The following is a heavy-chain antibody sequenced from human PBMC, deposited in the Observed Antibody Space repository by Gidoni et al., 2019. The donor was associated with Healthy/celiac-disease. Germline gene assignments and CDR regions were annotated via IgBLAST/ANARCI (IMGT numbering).Heavy chain of an antibody. CDR1: GFTCSSYE. Sequence: EVQLVASGGGLVQPGGSLRLSCAASGFTCSSYEMNWVRQAPGKGLEWVSYISSSGSTIYYADSVKGRFTISRDNAKNSLYLQMNSLRAEDTAVYYCARDPLGVVAATHYFDYWGQGTLVTVSS. V-gene: IGHV3-48*03. CDR2: ISSSGSTI. J-gene: IGHJ4*02. D-gene: IGHD2-15*01. CDR3: ARDPLGVVAATHYFDY.